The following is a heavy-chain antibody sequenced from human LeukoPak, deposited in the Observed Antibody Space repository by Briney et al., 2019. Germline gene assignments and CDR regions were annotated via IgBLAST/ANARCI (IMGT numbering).Heavy chain of an antibody. CDR2: IRYDGSNK. D-gene: IGHD3-22*01. V-gene: IGHV3-30*02. CDR1: GFTFSSYG. J-gene: IGHJ4*02. CDR3: AKAPSAYYYDSSGPVGLDY. Sequence: GGSLRLSCAASGFTFSSYGMHWVRQAPGKGLEWVAFIRYDGSNKYYADSVKGRFTISRDNSKNTLYLQMNTLRAEDTAVYYCAKAPSAYYYDSSGPVGLDYWGQGTLVTVSS.